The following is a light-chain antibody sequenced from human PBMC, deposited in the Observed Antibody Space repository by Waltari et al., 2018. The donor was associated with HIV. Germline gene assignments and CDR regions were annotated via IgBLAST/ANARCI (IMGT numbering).Light chain of an antibody. J-gene: IGKJ1*01. CDR3: QQSFSNPRT. V-gene: IGKV1-39*01. CDR2: TAS. Sequence: SSLSASVGDRVTITCRASQSVSSYLNWYQQKPGQAPKLLMYTASSLQSGVPSRFSGSGSGTDFTLTISSLQPEDFATYYCQQSFSNPRTFGQGTRVEMK. CDR1: QSVSSY.